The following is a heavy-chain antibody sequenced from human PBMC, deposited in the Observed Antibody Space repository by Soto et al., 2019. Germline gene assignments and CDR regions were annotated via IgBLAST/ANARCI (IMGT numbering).Heavy chain of an antibody. J-gene: IGHJ5*02. D-gene: IGHD3-3*01. CDR3: ATLMTNYDFWSGHSWFEP. CDR2: IYYSGST. Sequence: SETLSLTCTVSGGSVSSGSYYWSWIRQPPGKGLEWIGYIYYSGSTNYNPSLKSRVTISVDTSKNQFSLKLSSVTAAATAVYYRATLMTNYDFWSGHSWFEPWGQGTLVTVAS. CDR1: GGSVSSGSYY. V-gene: IGHV4-61*01.